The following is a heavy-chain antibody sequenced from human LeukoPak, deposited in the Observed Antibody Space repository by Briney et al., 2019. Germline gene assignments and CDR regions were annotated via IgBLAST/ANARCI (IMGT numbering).Heavy chain of an antibody. D-gene: IGHD2-2*01. CDR3: ARDHCSSSSCFPSGTNYFDS. V-gene: IGHV3-21*01. J-gene: IGHJ4*02. Sequence: GGSLRLSCSASGFTFSTYTMNWVRQAPGKGLEWVSSISSSRSYIYNADSVKGRFTISRDNAKNSLYLQMNSLRAEDTAVYYCARDHCSSSSCFPSGTNYFDSWGQGTPVTVSS. CDR1: GFTFSTYT. CDR2: ISSSRSYI.